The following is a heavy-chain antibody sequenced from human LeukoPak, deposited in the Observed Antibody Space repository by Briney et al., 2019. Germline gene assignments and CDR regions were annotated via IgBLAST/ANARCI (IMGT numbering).Heavy chain of an antibody. CDR1: GFTFSGSA. J-gene: IGHJ4*02. Sequence: LGGSLRLSCAASGFTFSGSAMHWVRQASGKGLEWVGRIRSKANSYATAYAASVKGRFTISRDDSKNTAYLQMNSLKTEDTAVYYCTRHLYDSSGYYPDWGQGTLVTVSS. CDR2: IRSKANSYAT. V-gene: IGHV3-73*01. CDR3: TRHLYDSSGYYPD. D-gene: IGHD3-22*01.